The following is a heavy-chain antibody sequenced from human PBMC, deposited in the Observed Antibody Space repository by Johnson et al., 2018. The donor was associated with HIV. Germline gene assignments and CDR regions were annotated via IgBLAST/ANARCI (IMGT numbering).Heavy chain of an antibody. J-gene: IGHJ3*02. Sequence: QVQLMESGGGVVQPGRSLRLSCVASGFTFSSCGMHWVRQAPGKGLEWVALISYDGSNKYYAGSVKGQFTISRDNSKNTLYLQMNGLRPVDTAVYYCARDWDWGGAFDIWGQGTMVTVSS. D-gene: IGHD3/OR15-3a*01. CDR1: GFTFSSCG. V-gene: IGHV3-30*03. CDR3: ARDWDWGGAFDI. CDR2: ISYDGSNK.